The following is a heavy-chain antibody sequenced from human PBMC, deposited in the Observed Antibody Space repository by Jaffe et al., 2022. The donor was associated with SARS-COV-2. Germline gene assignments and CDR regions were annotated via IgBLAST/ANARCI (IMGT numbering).Heavy chain of an antibody. J-gene: IGHJ6*03. D-gene: IGHD5-12*01. CDR1: GYSFTSYW. V-gene: IGHV5-51*01. CDR3: ARQGYNYGRFWNYYYYMDV. Sequence: EVQLVQSGAEVKKPGESLKISCKASGYSFTSYWIAWVRQMPGEGLELMGIIYPGDSDARYSPSFQGQVTISVDKSIATAYLQLSSLKASDTAIYYCARQGYNYGRFWNYYYYMDVWGKGTTVTVSS. CDR2: IYPGDSDA.